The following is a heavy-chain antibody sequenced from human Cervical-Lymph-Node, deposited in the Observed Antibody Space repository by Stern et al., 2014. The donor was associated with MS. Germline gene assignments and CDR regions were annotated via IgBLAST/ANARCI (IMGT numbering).Heavy chain of an antibody. D-gene: IGHD3-10*01. Sequence: QVQLVQSGAVVKKPGSSVRVSCKASGDISWLRQAPGQGLEWMGGIIRPVGPAHYTQRFQGRLTITADRSTNTTYMELASLRSDDTAIYYCARGAGDNWFDPWGQGTLVSVSS. CDR1: GD. J-gene: IGHJ5*02. CDR2: IIRPVGPA. CDR3: ARGAGDNWFDP. V-gene: IGHV1-69*06.